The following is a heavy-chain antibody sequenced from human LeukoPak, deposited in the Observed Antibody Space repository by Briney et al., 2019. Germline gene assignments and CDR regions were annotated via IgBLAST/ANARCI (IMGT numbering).Heavy chain of an antibody. V-gene: IGHV1-69*05. CDR2: IIPIFGTA. CDR3: ARGTTGTTNLEV. Sequence: SVKVSCRSSGGTFSSYAISWVRQAPAQGLEWMGGIIPIFGTANYAQKFQGRVTITTDESTSTAYMELSSLRSEDTAVYYCARGTTGTTNLEVWGKGTTVTVSS. CDR1: GGTFSSYA. D-gene: IGHD1-1*01. J-gene: IGHJ6*04.